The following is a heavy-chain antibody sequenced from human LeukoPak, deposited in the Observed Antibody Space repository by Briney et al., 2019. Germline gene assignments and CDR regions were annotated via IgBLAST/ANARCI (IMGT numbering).Heavy chain of an antibody. V-gene: IGHV1-18*01. J-gene: IGHJ4*02. CDR2: ISAYNGNT. CDR3: ARIDLAYGSGTYYSSYFEF. CDR1: GYTFTSYG. D-gene: IGHD3-10*01. Sequence: GASVKVSCKASGYTFTSYGISWVRQAPGQGLEWMGWISAYNGNTNYAQKFQGRVTMTTGTSTSTAYMELRSLRSDDAAVYYCARIDLAYGSGTYYSSYFEFWGQGTLVTVSS.